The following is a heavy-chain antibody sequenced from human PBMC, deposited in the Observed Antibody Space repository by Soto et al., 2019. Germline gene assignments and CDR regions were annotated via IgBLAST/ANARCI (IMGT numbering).Heavy chain of an antibody. D-gene: IGHD3-22*01. J-gene: IGHJ5*02. CDR1: GFTFSNAW. CDR3: TTDYYDSSGYPNWFDP. CDR2: IKSKTDGGTT. V-gene: IGHV3-15*01. Sequence: EVQLVESGGGLVKPGGSLRLSCAASGFTFSNAWMSWVRQAPGKGLEWVGRIKSKTDGGTTDYAAPVKGRFTISRDESKNTLYLQMNSLKTEDTAVYYCTTDYYDSSGYPNWFDPWGQGTLVTVSS.